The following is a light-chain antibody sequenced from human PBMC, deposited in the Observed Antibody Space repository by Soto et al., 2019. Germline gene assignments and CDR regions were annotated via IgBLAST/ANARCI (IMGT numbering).Light chain of an antibody. CDR1: QGLVYSDGNTY. CDR3: MKGRQLSYT. CDR2: KVS. J-gene: IGKJ2*01. V-gene: IGKV2-30*01. Sequence: DVVMTQSPRSLHVTLGQPASISCRSSQGLVYSDGNTYLNWFPQRPGQSPRRLIYKVSNRDSGVADRFSCSGSGTDFSLTISRVEAEDVGVCYCMKGRQLSYTVGPGTNLEIK.